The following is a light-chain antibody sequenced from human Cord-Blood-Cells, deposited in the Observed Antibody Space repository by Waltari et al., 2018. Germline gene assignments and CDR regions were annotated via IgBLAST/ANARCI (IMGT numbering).Light chain of an antibody. J-gene: IGLJ3*02. CDR1: KLGDKY. Sequence: SYELTQPPSVSVSPGQTASITCSADKLGDKYACWYQQKPGQSPVLVIYQDSKRPSGIPERFSGSNSGNTATLTISGTQAMDEADYYCQAWDSSTWVFGGGTKLTVL. CDR2: QDS. V-gene: IGLV3-1*01. CDR3: QAWDSSTWV.